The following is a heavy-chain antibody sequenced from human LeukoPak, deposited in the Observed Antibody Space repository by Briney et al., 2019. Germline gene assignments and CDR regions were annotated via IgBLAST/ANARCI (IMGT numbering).Heavy chain of an antibody. CDR3: ARHYPRSPKSIFGVVIPSYFDY. D-gene: IGHD3-3*01. J-gene: IGHJ4*02. Sequence: SETLSLTCTVSGGSISAYYWSWIRQPPGQGLEWIGYIYYSGTTNYNPSLKSRLTISVDTSKNQFSLKLSSVTAADTAVYYCARHYPRSPKSIFGVVIPSYFDYWGQGTLVTVSS. V-gene: IGHV4-59*08. CDR1: GGSISAYY. CDR2: IYYSGTT.